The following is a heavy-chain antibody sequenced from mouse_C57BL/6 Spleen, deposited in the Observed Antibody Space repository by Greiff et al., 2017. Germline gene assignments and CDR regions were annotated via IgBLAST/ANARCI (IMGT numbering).Heavy chain of an antibody. CDR2: IDPSDSYT. J-gene: IGHJ2*01. D-gene: IGHD4-1*01. V-gene: IGHV1-50*01. Sequence: QVQLQQPGAELVKPGASVKLSCKASGYTFTSYWMQWVKQRPGQGLEWIGEIDPSDSYTNYNQKFKGKATWTVDTASSTAYMQLSSLTSEDSAVYYCARGTGTYYFDYWGQGTTLTVSS. CDR3: ARGTGTYYFDY. CDR1: GYTFTSYW.